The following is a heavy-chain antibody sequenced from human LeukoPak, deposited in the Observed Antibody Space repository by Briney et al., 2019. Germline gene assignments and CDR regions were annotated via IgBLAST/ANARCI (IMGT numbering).Heavy chain of an antibody. CDR3: ARRIGYSSGHSAVYYFDY. J-gene: IGHJ4*02. Sequence: GGSLRLSCAASGFTFSTYWMHWVRQASGKGLVWVSLINSGGDDTRYADSVKSRFTISRDNAKNTLYLQMNSLRAEDTAVYYCARRIGYSSGHSAVYYFDYWGQGTLVTVSS. D-gene: IGHD6-19*01. CDR2: INSGGDDT. CDR1: GFTFSTYW. V-gene: IGHV3-74*01.